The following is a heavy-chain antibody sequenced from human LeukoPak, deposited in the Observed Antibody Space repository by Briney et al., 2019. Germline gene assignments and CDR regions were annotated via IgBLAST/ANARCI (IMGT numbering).Heavy chain of an antibody. CDR1: GGSISSSSYY. Sequence: SETLSLTCTVSGGSISSSSYYWGWIRQPPGKGLEWIGGIYYSGSTYYNPSLKSRVTMSVDTSKNQFSLKLSSVTAADTAVYYCAREQQWLGLFDYWGQGTLVTVSS. V-gene: IGHV4-39*07. J-gene: IGHJ4*02. CDR3: AREQQWLGLFDY. CDR2: IYYSGST. D-gene: IGHD6-19*01.